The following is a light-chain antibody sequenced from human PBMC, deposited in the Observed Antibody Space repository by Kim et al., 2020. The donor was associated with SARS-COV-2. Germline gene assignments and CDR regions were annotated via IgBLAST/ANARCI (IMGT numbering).Light chain of an antibody. CDR1: QSVSSY. CDR2: EAS. V-gene: IGKV3-11*01. J-gene: IGKJ4*01. CDR3: QQRGNWPLT. Sequence: EIVLTQSPATLSLSPGDRATLSCRASQSVSSYLAWYQQKPGQAPRLLIYEASNRATGTPARFSGSGSGTDFTLTISSLEPEDFAVYYCQQRGNWPLTFGGGTKLEI.